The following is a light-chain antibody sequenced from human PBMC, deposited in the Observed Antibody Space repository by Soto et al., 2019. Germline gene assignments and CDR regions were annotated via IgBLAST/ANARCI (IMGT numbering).Light chain of an antibody. CDR1: QNIGRW. CDR2: HAS. CDR3: KQYNSYSWT. Sequence: DIQMTQSPSTLSASIGDRVTISCRASQNIGRWLAWYQQKPGTAPNLLIYHASNLRGGVPSRFSGGGSGTEFTLTISSVQPDEIATYSCKQYNSYSWTFGQGTKVEIK. V-gene: IGKV1-5*01. J-gene: IGKJ1*01.